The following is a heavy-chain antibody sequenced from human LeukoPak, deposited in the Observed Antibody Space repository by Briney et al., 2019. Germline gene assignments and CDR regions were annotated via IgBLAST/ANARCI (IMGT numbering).Heavy chain of an antibody. D-gene: IGHD6-13*01. CDR2: ISWNSGSI. V-gene: IGHV3-9*01. CDR3: AKDSHSSSWYGTNWFGP. Sequence: PGRSLRLSCAASGFTFDDYAMHWVRQAPGKGLEWVSGISWNSGSIGYADSVKGRFTISRDNAKNSLYLQMNSLRAEDTALYYCAKDSHSSSWYGTNWFGPWGQGTLVTVSS. J-gene: IGHJ5*02. CDR1: GFTFDDYA.